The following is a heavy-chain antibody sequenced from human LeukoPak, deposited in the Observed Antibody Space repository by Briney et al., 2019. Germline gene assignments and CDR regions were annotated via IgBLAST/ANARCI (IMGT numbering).Heavy chain of an antibody. CDR1: GYTFTSYG. CDR3: AREDDSSSSANVDY. V-gene: IGHV1-18*01. J-gene: IGHJ4*02. CDR2: ISAYNGNT. Sequence: ASVKVSSKASGYTFTSYGISWVRQAPGQGLEWMGWISAYNGNTNYAQKLQGRVTMTTDTSTSTAYMELRSLRSDDTAVYYCAREDDSSSSANVDYWGQGTLVTVSS. D-gene: IGHD6-6*01.